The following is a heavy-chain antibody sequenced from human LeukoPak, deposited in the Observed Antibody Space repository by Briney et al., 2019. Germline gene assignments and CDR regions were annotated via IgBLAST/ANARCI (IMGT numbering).Heavy chain of an antibody. Sequence: PGGSLRLSCAAAGFTFSHYAMHWVRQAPGKGLEWVPVIWSDGTNQYYAASVKGRFTISRDDSDKTVYLQMNSLRPEDTGVYYCAKDAERGFDYSNSLEYWGQGTPVTVST. D-gene: IGHD4-11*01. CDR3: AKDAERGFDYSNSLEY. CDR1: GFTFSHYA. CDR2: IWSDGTNQ. J-gene: IGHJ4*02. V-gene: IGHV3-33*06.